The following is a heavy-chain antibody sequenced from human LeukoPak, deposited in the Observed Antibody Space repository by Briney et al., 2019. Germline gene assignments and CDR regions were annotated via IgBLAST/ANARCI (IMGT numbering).Heavy chain of an antibody. CDR1: GGSISIYY. V-gene: IGHV4-59*12. CDR2: VYNSGST. CDR3: ARDMRRGYII. Sequence: SETLSLTCTVSGGSISIYYWSWIRQPPGKGLEWIGYVYNSGSTYYNPSLKSRVTISVDTSKNQFSLKLSSVTAADTAVYYCARDMRRGYIIWGQGTLVTVSS. D-gene: IGHD1-1*01. J-gene: IGHJ4*02.